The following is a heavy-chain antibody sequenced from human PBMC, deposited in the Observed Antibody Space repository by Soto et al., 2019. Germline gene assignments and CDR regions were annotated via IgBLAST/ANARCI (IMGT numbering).Heavy chain of an antibody. Sequence: PSETLSLTCAVYGGSVNGYYWNWIRQPPGKGLEWIGEINHTGGTHYTPSLKSRVTMSVATSKNQFSLRLSSVTAADTAIYYCATRITVFGLLIPPFDPWGQGTQVTV. CDR3: ATRITVFGLLIPPFDP. CDR1: GGSVNGYY. V-gene: IGHV4-34*01. D-gene: IGHD3-3*01. CDR2: INHTGGT. J-gene: IGHJ5*02.